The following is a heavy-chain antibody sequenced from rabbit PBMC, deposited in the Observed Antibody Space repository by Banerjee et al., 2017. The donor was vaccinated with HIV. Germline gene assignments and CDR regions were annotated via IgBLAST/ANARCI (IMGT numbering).Heavy chain of an antibody. CDR3: ARDSASSFSSYGMDL. CDR1: GFSFSFNHY. J-gene: IGHJ6*01. CDR2: IDSGSSAFT. Sequence: QEQQVESGGGLVQPEGSLTLTCTASGFSFSFNHYMCWVRQAPGKGPEWIACIDSGSSAFTYFANWAKGRFTISKTSSTTVTLQMTSLTAADTATYFCARDSASSFSSYGMDLWGPGTLVTVS. D-gene: IGHD8-1*01. V-gene: IGHV1S45*01.